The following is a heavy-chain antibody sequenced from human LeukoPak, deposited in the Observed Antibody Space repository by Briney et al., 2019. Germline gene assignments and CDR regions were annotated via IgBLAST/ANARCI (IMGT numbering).Heavy chain of an antibody. CDR3: AKVANVLTGYYTYYFDY. Sequence: SGGSLRLSCAASGFTFSTFAMSWVRQPPGKGLEWVSGISWNSGSIGYADSVKGRFTISRDNAKNSLFLQMNSLRPEDTALYYCAKVANVLTGYYTYYFDYWGQGTLVTASS. D-gene: IGHD3-9*01. J-gene: IGHJ4*02. CDR2: ISWNSGSI. V-gene: IGHV3-9*01. CDR1: GFTFSTFA.